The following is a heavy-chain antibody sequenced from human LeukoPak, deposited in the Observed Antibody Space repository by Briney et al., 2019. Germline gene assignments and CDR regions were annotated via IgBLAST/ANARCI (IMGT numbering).Heavy chain of an antibody. CDR3: ARVTGGKYAFDI. V-gene: IGHV1-46*01. CDR1: GYTVTHYY. Sequence: ASVKVSCKASGYTVTHYYMHWVRQAPGQGLEWMGTINPSGGSTSYAQKFQGRVTMTTDTSTGTVYMELSSLRSEDTAVYYCARVTGGKYAFDIWGQGTMVTVSS. CDR2: INPSGGST. J-gene: IGHJ3*02. D-gene: IGHD1-26*01.